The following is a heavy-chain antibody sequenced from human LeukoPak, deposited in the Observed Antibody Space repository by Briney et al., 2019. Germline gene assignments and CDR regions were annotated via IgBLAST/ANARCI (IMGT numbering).Heavy chain of an antibody. D-gene: IGHD3-10*01. Sequence: GGSLRLSCAASRFTFSNAWMSWVRQAPGKGLEWVGRIKSKTDGGTTDYAAPVKGRFTISRDDSKNTLYLQMNSLKTEDTAVYYCTTDTSGSGSYFWPPNWFDPWGQGTLVTVSS. CDR2: IKSKTDGGTT. J-gene: IGHJ5*02. V-gene: IGHV3-15*01. CDR3: TTDTSGSGSYFWPPNWFDP. CDR1: RFTFSNAW.